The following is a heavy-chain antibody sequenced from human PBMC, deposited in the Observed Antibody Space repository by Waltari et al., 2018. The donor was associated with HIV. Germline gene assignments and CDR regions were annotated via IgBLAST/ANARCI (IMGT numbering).Heavy chain of an antibody. CDR2: INPRGGST. CDR3: ARAKSPRDGYNPDAFDI. J-gene: IGHJ3*02. CDR1: GYTFTSYY. V-gene: IGHV1-46*01. Sequence: QVQLVQSGAEVKKPGASVKVSCKASGYTFTSYYMHWVRQAPGQGLEWMGIINPRGGSTSYAQKCQGRVTMTRDTSTSTVYMELSSLRSEDTAVYYCARAKSPRDGYNPDAFDIWGQGTMVTVSS. D-gene: IGHD5-12*01.